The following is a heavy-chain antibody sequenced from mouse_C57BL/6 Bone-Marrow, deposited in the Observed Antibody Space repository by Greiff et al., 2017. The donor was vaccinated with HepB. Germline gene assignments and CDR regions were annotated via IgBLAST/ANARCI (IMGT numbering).Heavy chain of an antibody. D-gene: IGHD1-1*01. CDR3: ARSGYYYDSSPYYAMDY. J-gene: IGHJ4*01. CDR2: IYPGSGST. Sequence: QVQLQQPGAELVKPGASVKMSCKASGYTFTSYWITWVKQRPGQGLEWIGDIYPGSGSTNYNEKFKSKATLTVDTSSSTAYMHLSSLTSEDSAVYYCARSGYYYDSSPYYAMDYWGQGTSVTVSS. CDR1: GYTFTSYW. V-gene: IGHV1-55*01.